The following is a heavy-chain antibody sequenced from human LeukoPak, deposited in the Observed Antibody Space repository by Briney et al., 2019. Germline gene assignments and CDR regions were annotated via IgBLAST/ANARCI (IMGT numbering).Heavy chain of an antibody. J-gene: IGHJ6*03. CDR3: ARNQDSSWYYYYMDV. V-gene: IGHV3-23*01. Sequence: GGSLRLSCAASGFTFNIYAMNWVRQPPGKGLEWVTTITGSGASTYSADSVRGRFTISRDNSKNTLFLQMNSLRADDTAVYYCARNQDSSWYYYYMDVWGIGTMVTVSS. CDR1: GFTFNIYA. CDR2: ITGSGAST. D-gene: IGHD6-13*01.